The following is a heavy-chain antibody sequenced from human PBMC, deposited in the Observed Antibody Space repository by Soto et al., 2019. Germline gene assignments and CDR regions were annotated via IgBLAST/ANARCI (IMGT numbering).Heavy chain of an antibody. Sequence: WTWIRQHPGKGLEWIGYNYYSGITYYNPSLKSRVTISLDTSKNQFSLKLSSVTAADTAVYYCARGSSIAGPYYGMDVWGQGTTVTVSS. V-gene: IGHV4-31*02. CDR3: ARGSSIAGPYYGMDV. J-gene: IGHJ6*02. CDR2: NYYSGIT. D-gene: IGHD6-6*01.